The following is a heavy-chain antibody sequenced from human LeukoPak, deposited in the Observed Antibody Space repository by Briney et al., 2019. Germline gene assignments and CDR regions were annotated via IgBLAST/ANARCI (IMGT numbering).Heavy chain of an antibody. CDR1: GFTFSNYA. Sequence: GGSLRLSCAASGFTFSNYAVSWVRQAPGKGLEWVSTISGSGGSTYYADSVKGRFTISRDNSKNTLYLQMNSLTVEDTAVYYCAKSPRSAADNWFDPWGQGTLVTVSS. V-gene: IGHV3-23*01. D-gene: IGHD6-13*01. J-gene: IGHJ5*02. CDR2: ISGSGGST. CDR3: AKSPRSAADNWFDP.